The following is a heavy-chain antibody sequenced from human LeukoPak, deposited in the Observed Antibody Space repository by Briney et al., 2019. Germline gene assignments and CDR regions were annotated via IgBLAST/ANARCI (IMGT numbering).Heavy chain of an antibody. Sequence: SETLSLTCTVSGGSISSYYWSWIRQPPGKGREWIGYIYYSGSTNYNPSLKSRVTISVDTSKNQFSLKLSSVTAADTAVYYCARRYCSGGSCYYFDSSGQGTLVTVSS. D-gene: IGHD2-15*01. V-gene: IGHV4-59*01. CDR2: IYYSGST. CDR3: ARRYCSGGSCYYFDS. CDR1: GGSISSYY. J-gene: IGHJ4*02.